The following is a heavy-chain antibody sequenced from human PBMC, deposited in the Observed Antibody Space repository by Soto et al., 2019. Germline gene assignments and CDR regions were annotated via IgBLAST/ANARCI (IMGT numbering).Heavy chain of an antibody. CDR1: GFTFSSYA. J-gene: IGHJ4*02. V-gene: IGHV3-30-3*01. Sequence: SLRLSCAASGFTFSSYAMHWVRQAPGKGLEWVAVISYDGSNKYYADSVKGRFTISRDNSKNTLYLQMNSLRAEDTAVYYCARASGETYCGGDCYSNHFDYWGQGTLVTVSS. CDR3: ARASGETYCGGDCYSNHFDY. D-gene: IGHD2-21*02. CDR2: ISYDGSNK.